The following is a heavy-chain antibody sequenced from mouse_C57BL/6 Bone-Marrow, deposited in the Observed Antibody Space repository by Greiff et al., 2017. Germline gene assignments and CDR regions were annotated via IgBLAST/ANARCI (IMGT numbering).Heavy chain of an antibody. J-gene: IGHJ4*01. V-gene: IGHV5-16*01. CDR1: GFTFSDYY. CDR3: ARDDDSLAMDY. D-gene: IGHD2-4*01. CDR2: INYDGSST. Sequence: EVKVVESEGGLVQPGSSMKLSCTASGFTFSDYYMAWVRQVPEKGLEWVANINYDGSSTYYLDSLKSRFIISRDNAKNILYLQMSSLKSEDTATYYYARDDDSLAMDYWGQGTSVTVSS.